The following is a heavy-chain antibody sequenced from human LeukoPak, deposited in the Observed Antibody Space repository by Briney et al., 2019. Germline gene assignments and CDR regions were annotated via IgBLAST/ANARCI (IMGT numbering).Heavy chain of an antibody. CDR3: ARVFMSSSWSDYGGMDV. CDR1: GYTFTGYY. D-gene: IGHD6-13*01. Sequence: ASVKVSCKASGYTFTGYYMHWVRQAPGQGLEWMGWINPNSGGTNYAQKFQGWVTMTRDTSISTAYMELSRLRSDDTAVYYCARVFMSSSWSDYGGMDVWGQGTTVTVSS. J-gene: IGHJ6*02. V-gene: IGHV1-2*04. CDR2: INPNSGGT.